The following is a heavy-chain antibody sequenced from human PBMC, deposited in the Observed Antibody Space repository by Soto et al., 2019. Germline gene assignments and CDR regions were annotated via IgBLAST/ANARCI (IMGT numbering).Heavy chain of an antibody. Sequence: QLQLQESGSGLVKPSQTLSLTCAVSGGSISNADYSWSWIRQPPGKGLEWIGYIYHSGNTYYSPSIKSRVPXSXDXXKNQFSLRLTSVTAADTAVYYCARGGASMQLPSHSWGQGTLVTVSS. CDR1: GGSISNADYS. CDR2: IYHSGNT. J-gene: IGHJ4*02. D-gene: IGHD2-8*01. CDR3: ARGGASMQLPSHS. V-gene: IGHV4-30-2*01.